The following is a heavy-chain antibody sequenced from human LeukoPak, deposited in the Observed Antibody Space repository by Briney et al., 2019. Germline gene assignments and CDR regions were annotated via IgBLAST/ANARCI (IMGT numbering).Heavy chain of an antibody. D-gene: IGHD6-19*01. J-gene: IGHJ4*02. Sequence: GGSLRLSCAASGFTFSSYWMSWVRQAPGKGLEWVANIKQDGSEKYYVDSVKGRFTISRDNAKNSLYLQMNSLRADDTAVYYCARDRDIAVAGTLLAYWGQGTLVTVSS. V-gene: IGHV3-7*03. CDR1: GFTFSSYW. CDR3: ARDRDIAVAGTLLAY. CDR2: IKQDGSEK.